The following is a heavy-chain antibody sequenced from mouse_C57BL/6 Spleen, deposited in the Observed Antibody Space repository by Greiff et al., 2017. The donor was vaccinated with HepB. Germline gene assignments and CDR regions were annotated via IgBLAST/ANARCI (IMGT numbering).Heavy chain of an antibody. CDR3: AREGYYGFDY. CDR2: ISYSGST. D-gene: IGHD1-1*01. J-gene: IGHJ2*01. V-gene: IGHV3-1*01. Sequence: VKLQESGPGMVKPSPSLSLTCTVTGYSITSGYDWHWIRHFPGNKLEWMGYISYSGSTNYNPSLKSRISITHDTSKNHFFLKLNSVTTEDTATYYCAREGYYGFDYWGQGTTLTVSS. CDR1: GYSITSGYD.